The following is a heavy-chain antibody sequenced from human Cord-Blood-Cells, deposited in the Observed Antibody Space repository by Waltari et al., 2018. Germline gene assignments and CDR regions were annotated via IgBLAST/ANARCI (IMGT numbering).Heavy chain of an antibody. Sequence: QVQLVQSGAEVKKPGASVKVSCKVSGYTLTELSMHWVRQAPGKGLEWMGGFNPEDGETIYAKEFQGRVTMTEDTSTDTAYMELSSLRSEDTAVYYCATVTEERGSYYSRDYWGQGTLVTVSS. D-gene: IGHD1-26*01. CDR1: GYTLTELS. CDR3: ATVTEERGSYYSRDY. CDR2: FNPEDGET. J-gene: IGHJ4*02. V-gene: IGHV1-24*01.